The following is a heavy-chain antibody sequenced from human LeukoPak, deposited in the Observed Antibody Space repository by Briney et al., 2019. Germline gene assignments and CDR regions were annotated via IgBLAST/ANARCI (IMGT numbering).Heavy chain of an antibody. CDR1: GGSFSGYY. CDR3: SRGDGFGDFSY. CDR2: INHSGST. J-gene: IGHJ4*02. Sequence: SGTLSLTCAVDGGSFSGYYWSWIRQPPGKGLEWIGEINHSGSTNYNPSLKSRVTISVDTSKNQFSLKLSSVTAADTAVYYCSRGDGFGDFSYWGQGTLVTVSS. D-gene: IGHD3-10*01. V-gene: IGHV4-34*01.